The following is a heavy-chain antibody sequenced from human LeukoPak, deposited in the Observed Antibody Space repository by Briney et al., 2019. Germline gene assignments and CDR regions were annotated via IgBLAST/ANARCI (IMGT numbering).Heavy chain of an antibody. J-gene: IGHJ4*02. Sequence: SETLSLTCTVSGVSISSYYWSWIRQPPGKGLEWIGYIYYSGSTNYNPSLKSRVTISVDTSKNQFSLKLSSVTAADTAVYYCARSLRYYYDSSGYFDYWGQGTLVTVSS. CDR3: ARSLRYYYDSSGYFDY. CDR2: IYYSGST. CDR1: GVSISSYY. D-gene: IGHD3-22*01. V-gene: IGHV4-59*01.